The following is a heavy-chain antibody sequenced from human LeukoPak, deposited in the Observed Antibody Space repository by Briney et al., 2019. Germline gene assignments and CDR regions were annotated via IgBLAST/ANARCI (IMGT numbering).Heavy chain of an antibody. CDR3: ARLKAVAGPHYYFDY. J-gene: IGHJ4*02. D-gene: IGHD6-19*01. V-gene: IGHV3-30*04. Sequence: RAGGSLRLSCGASGSTLSSYAMHWVRQAPGKGLEWVAVISYDGSNKDYADSVKGRFTISRDDSKNTLFLQMNSLRIDDTAVYYCARLKAVAGPHYYFDYWGQGTLVTVSS. CDR1: GSTLSSYA. CDR2: ISYDGSNK.